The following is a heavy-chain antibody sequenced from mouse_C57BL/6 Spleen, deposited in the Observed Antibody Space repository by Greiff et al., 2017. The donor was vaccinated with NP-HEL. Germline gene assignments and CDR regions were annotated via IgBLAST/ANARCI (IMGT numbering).Heavy chain of an antibody. V-gene: IGHV1-55*01. CDR3: AREVYYDYDGDYYAMDY. Sequence: QVQLQQPGAELVKPGASVKMSCKASGYTFTSYWITWVKQRPGQGLEWIGDIYPGSGSTNYNEKFKSKATLTVDTSSSTAYMQLSSLTSEDSAVYFCAREVYYDYDGDYYAMDYWGQGTSVTVSS. CDR2: IYPGSGST. D-gene: IGHD2-4*01. J-gene: IGHJ4*01. CDR1: GYTFTSYW.